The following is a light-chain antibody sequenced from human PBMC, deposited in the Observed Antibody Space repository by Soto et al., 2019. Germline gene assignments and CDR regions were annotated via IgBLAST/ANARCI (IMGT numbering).Light chain of an antibody. CDR1: SGHRNYA. J-gene: IGLJ3*02. V-gene: IGLV4-69*01. Sequence: QPVLTQSPSASASLGASVKLTCTLDSGHRNYAIAWHQQQPEKGPRYLMTVNSDGSHVKADGIPDRFSASSSGAERYLTISNLQAEDEAHYFCQTWGIGPPVKFGGGTQLTVL. CDR3: QTWGIGPPVK. CDR2: VNSDGSH.